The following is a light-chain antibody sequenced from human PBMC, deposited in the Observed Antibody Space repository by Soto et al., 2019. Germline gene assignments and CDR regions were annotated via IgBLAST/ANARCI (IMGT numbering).Light chain of an antibody. CDR2: GAS. CDR1: QSVSSRN. J-gene: IGKJ2*01. Sequence: EIVLTQSPGTVSLSPGERATLPCRASQSVSSRNLAWYRQKPGQARSLLIFGASNRATGIPDRFSGSGSGTDFTLTISRLEPEDCAVYYCLRYGDSPPAYTFGQGTKLEIK. V-gene: IGKV3-20*01. CDR3: LRYGDSPPAYT.